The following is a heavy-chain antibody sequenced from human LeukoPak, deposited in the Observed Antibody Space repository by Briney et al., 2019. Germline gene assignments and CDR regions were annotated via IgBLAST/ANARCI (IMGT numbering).Heavy chain of an antibody. CDR3: ARAKTTVINDAFDI. J-gene: IGHJ3*02. CDR1: GGAVRSGGYF. V-gene: IGHV4-31*03. D-gene: IGHD4-23*01. Sequence: PSETLSLTCTDSGGAVRSGGYFWGWIHQHPEEGLEWTGYIHYSGGTYYNPSLKSRVTISVDRSKNQFSLKLSSVTAADTAVYYCARAKTTVINDAFDIWGQGTMVTVSS. CDR2: IHYSGGT.